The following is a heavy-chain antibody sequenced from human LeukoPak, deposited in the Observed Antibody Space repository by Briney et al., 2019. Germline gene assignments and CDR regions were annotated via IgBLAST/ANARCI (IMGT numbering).Heavy chain of an antibody. J-gene: IGHJ5*02. Sequence: SQTLSLTCTVSGGSISSGSYCWSWIRQPAGKGLEWIGRIYTSGSTNYNPSLKSRVTISVDTSKNQFSLKLSSVTAADTAVYYCAREEGLGSLNWFDPWGQGTLVTVSS. CDR1: GGSISSGSYC. CDR3: AREEGLGSLNWFDP. D-gene: IGHD3-10*01. V-gene: IGHV4-61*02. CDR2: IYTSGST.